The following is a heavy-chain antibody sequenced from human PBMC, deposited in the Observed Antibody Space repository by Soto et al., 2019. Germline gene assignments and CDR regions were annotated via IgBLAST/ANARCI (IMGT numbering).Heavy chain of an antibody. CDR2: IYYSGST. V-gene: IGHV4-59*01. CDR1: GGSISSYY. D-gene: IGHD3-3*01. CDR3: ARSTPGYYDFWSGYYPARDWFDP. J-gene: IGHJ5*02. Sequence: SETLSLTCTVSGGSISSYYWSWIRQPPGKGLEWIGYIYYSGSTNYNPSLKSRVTISVDTSKNQFSLKLSSVTAADTAVYYCARSTPGYYDFWSGYYPARDWFDPWGQGTLVTVSS.